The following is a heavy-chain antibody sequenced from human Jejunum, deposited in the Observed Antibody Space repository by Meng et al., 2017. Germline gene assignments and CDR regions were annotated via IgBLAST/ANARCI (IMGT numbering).Heavy chain of an antibody. J-gene: IGHJ4*02. D-gene: IGHD1-1*01. Sequence: LVGAGGGLGQPGGSLRLSCAASGFTFSSYAMSWVRQAPGKGLEWVSTISPGGGTTYYADSVKGRFTISRDNSMNTLSLQMNSLSADDTAVYYCAKTHWLDYWGQGTLVTVSS. CDR2: ISPGGGTT. CDR3: AKTHWLDY. CDR1: GFTFSSYA. V-gene: IGHV3-23*04.